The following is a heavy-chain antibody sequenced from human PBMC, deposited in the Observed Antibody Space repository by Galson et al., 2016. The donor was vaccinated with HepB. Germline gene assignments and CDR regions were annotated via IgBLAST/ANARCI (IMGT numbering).Heavy chain of an antibody. CDR2: IKEDGTFQ. J-gene: IGHJ4*02. D-gene: IGHD5-24*01. CDR3: AREGLADGSYFDY. CDR1: GFSFGSYW. V-gene: IGHV3-7*01. Sequence: SLRLSCAGSGFSFGSYWMSWVRQSPGKGLEWVANIKEDGTFQCYVDSVKGRFTISRDNTKMSVHLQMNTLRVEDTAIYYCAREGLADGSYFDYWGQGTLVTVSS.